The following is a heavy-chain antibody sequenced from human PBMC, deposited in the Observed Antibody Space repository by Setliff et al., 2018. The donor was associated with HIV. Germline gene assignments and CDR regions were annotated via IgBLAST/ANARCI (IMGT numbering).Heavy chain of an antibody. CDR1: GFIFSNAR. J-gene: IGHJ4*02. V-gene: IGHV3-15*01. CDR3: MDFAIAGAWDY. D-gene: IGHD6-13*01. Sequence: GGSLRLSCAASGFIFSNARMNWVRQVPGKGLEWVGHIKKKGDGGTTEYATPVKGRFTISRDDSENMLYLQMNDLKTEDTAVYYCMDFAIAGAWDYWGQGTLFTVSS. CDR2: IKKKGDGGTT.